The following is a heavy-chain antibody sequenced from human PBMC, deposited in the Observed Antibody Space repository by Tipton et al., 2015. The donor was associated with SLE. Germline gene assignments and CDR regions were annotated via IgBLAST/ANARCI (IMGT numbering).Heavy chain of an antibody. V-gene: IGHV4-38-2*01. D-gene: IGHD4-11*01. J-gene: IGHJ4*02. Sequence: TLSLTCAVSGYSISSGYYWGWIRQPPGKGLEWIGSIYHSGSTYYNPSLKSRVTISVDTSKNQFSLKLSSVTAADTAVYYCARRGAGRRLQRFDYWGQGTVVTVSS. CDR1: GYSISSGYY. CDR2: IYHSGST. CDR3: ARRGAGRRLQRFDY.